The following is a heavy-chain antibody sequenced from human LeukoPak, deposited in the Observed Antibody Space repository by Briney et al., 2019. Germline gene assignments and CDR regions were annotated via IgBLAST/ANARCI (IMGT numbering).Heavy chain of an antibody. CDR3: ARESPPNWFDP. CDR1: GYTFTGYY. Sequence: ASVKVSCKASGYTFTGYYMHWVRQAPGQGLEWMGRINPNSGGTNYAQKFQGRVTMTRDTSISTVYMELSSLRSDDTAMYYCARESPPNWFDPWGQGTLVTVSS. J-gene: IGHJ5*02. CDR2: INPNSGGT. V-gene: IGHV1-2*06.